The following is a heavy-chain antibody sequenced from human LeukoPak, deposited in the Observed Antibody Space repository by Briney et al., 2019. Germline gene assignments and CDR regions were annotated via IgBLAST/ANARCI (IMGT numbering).Heavy chain of an antibody. V-gene: IGHV4-31*03. CDR1: GASFNSDDQY. CDR3: SRGLDSRKLGY. CDR2: IHPSGRL. Sequence: SETLSLTCTVSGASFNSDDQYWNWLRQSPGTGLEWIGSIHPSGRLYNNPSLESRVTMSRDTSKNQSSLNLNSVTAADTAVYFCSRGLDSRKLGYWGQGILVTVSS. J-gene: IGHJ4*02. D-gene: IGHD3-22*01.